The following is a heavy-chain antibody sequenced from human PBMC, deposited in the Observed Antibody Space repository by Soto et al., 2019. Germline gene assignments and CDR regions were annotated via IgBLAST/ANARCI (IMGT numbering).Heavy chain of an antibody. J-gene: IGHJ4*02. D-gene: IGHD3-10*01. CDR1: GGTFNTYA. Sequence: QVQLVQSGAEVKKPGSSVKVSCQSSGGTFNTYAMNWVRQAPGQGPEWMGDISPMFGAANNAPKFQGRVTITADESTGTSYMQLSSLTSEDTALYFCAREVQVHTPAFVYWGQGTLVTVSS. V-gene: IGHV1-69*19. CDR3: AREVQVHTPAFVY. CDR2: ISPMFGAA.